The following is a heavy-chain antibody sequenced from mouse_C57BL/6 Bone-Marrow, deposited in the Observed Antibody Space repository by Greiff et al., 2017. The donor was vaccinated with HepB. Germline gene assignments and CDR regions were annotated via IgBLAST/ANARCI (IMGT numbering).Heavy chain of an antibody. J-gene: IGHJ1*03. Sequence: VQLQQSGPELVKPGASVKISCKASGYTFTDYYMNWVKQSHGKSLEWIGDINPNNGGTSYNQKFKGKATLTVDKSSSTAYMELRSLTSEDSAVYYCAKGGIYDGYYWYFDVWGTGTTVTVSS. D-gene: IGHD2-3*01. CDR2: INPNNGGT. CDR3: AKGGIYDGYYWYFDV. CDR1: GYTFTDYY. V-gene: IGHV1-26*01.